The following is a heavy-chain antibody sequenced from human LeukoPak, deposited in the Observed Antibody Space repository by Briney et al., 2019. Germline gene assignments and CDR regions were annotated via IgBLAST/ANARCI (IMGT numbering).Heavy chain of an antibody. V-gene: IGHV4-61*09. Sequence: PSETLSLTCTVSGGSISSGSYYWSWIRQPAGKGLEWIEHIYTSGSANYNPSLKSRVTMSVDTSKNQFSLKLSSVTAADTAVYYCARVAYSGYDFRGTFDYWGQGTLVTVSS. CDR3: ARVAYSGYDFRGTFDY. CDR2: IYTSGSA. D-gene: IGHD5-12*01. CDR1: GGSISSGSYY. J-gene: IGHJ4*02.